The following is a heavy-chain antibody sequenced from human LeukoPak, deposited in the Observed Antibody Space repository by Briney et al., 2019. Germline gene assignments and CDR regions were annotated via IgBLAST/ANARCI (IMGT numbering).Heavy chain of an antibody. CDR3: ARRTYYYDSSGYYYYNWFDP. D-gene: IGHD3-22*01. CDR1: GGSFTGYY. Sequence: PSETLSLTCAVYGGSFTGYYWSWLRQPPGKGLEWIGEINHSGSTNYNPSLKSRVTISVDTSKNQFSLKLSSVTAADTAVYYCARRTYYYDSSGYYYYNWFDPWGQGTLVTVSS. V-gene: IGHV4-34*01. J-gene: IGHJ5*02. CDR2: INHSGST.